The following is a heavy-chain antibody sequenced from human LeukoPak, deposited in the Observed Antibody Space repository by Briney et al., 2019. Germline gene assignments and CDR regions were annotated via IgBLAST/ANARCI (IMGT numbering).Heavy chain of an antibody. Sequence: GGSLRLSCAASGFTFSDFYLSWIRQAPGKGLEWVSYISSSDSTIYFADSVKGRFTISRDNAKNSLYLHLNSLRDEDTAIYYCARDPYNGDYGDFYYYYMDVWGKGTTVTISS. CDR3: ARDPYNGDYGDFYYYYMDV. D-gene: IGHD3-16*01. J-gene: IGHJ6*03. V-gene: IGHV3-11*04. CDR2: ISSSDSTI. CDR1: GFTFSDFY.